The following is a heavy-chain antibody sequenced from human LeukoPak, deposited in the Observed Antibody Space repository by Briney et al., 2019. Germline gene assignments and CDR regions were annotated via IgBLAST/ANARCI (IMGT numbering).Heavy chain of an antibody. V-gene: IGHV4-59*01. Sequence: SETLSLTCTVSGGSISSYYWSWIRQPPGKGLEWIGYIYYSGSTNYNPSLKSRVTISVDTSKNQFSLKLSSVTAADTAVYYCARGRNYYDSSGYYKGYYFDYWGQGTLVTVSS. CDR3: ARGRNYYDSSGYYKGYYFDY. J-gene: IGHJ4*02. CDR2: IYYSGST. D-gene: IGHD3-22*01. CDR1: GGSISSYY.